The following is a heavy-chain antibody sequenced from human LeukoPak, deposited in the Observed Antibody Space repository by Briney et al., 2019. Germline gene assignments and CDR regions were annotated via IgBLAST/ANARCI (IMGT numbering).Heavy chain of an antibody. CDR1: GGSIRSSY. V-gene: IGHV4-4*09. CDR2: IYHSGNI. Sequence: PSETLSLTCTVSGGSIRSSYWSWIRQTPGKRLEWIGCIYHSGNIDYNPSLKSRVTISVDTSKNQFSLRLSSVTAADTAVYYCARVCCYFDSGSSPNWFDPWGQGTLVTVPS. J-gene: IGHJ5*02. D-gene: IGHD3-10*01. CDR3: ARVCCYFDSGSSPNWFDP.